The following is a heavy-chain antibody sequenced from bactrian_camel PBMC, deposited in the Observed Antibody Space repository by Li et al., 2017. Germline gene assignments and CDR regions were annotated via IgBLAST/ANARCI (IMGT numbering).Heavy chain of an antibody. J-gene: IGHJ4*01. D-gene: IGHD1*01. CDR3: AADRRPPGYCFTTDVVPTFGN. V-gene: IGHV3S53*01. CDR2: IVGGGNP. CDR1: GYIDNHAC. Sequence: HVQLVESGGGTVQAGGSLTLSCAVSGYIDNHACMAWFRQAPGKEREGVASIVGGGNPAYVDAVKGRFTISKDNDKNIHDLQMDNLRPEDTAMYYCAADRRPPGYCFTTDVVPTFGNWGQGTQVTVS.